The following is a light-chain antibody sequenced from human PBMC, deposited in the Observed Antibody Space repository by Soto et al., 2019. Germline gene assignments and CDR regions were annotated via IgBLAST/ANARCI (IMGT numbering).Light chain of an antibody. J-gene: IGKJ4*01. CDR2: AAY. V-gene: IGKV1-27*01. CDR3: QKYDNAPLT. Sequence: DIQMTQAPSSLSASVGDRVTITCRARQAISTYLAWYQQKPGKVPKLLISAAYTLQSGVPPRFNGSGSGTDFTLTISSLQPEDVATYYCQKYDNAPLTFGGGTKVEIK. CDR1: QAISTY.